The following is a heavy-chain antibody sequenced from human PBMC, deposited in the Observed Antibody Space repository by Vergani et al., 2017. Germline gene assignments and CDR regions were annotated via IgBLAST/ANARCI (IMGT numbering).Heavy chain of an antibody. V-gene: IGHV4-39*01. CDR3: ARLRIVVVTAEYFDL. J-gene: IGHJ2*01. D-gene: IGHD2-21*02. Sequence: QLQLQESGPGLVKPSETLSLTCTVSGGSISSSSYYWGWIRQPPGKGLGWIGSIYYSGSTYYTPSLKSRITISVDTSKNQFSLKLSAVTAADTAVYYCARLRIVVVTAEYFDLWGRGTLVTVSS. CDR2: IYYSGST. CDR1: GGSISSSSYY.